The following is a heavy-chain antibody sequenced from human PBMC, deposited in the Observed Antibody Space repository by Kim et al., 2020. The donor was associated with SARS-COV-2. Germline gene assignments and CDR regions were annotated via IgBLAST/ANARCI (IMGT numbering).Heavy chain of an antibody. CDR3: STGMVGPTTFDF. V-gene: IGHV3-23*01. CDR2: INYGGEGT. CDR1: GFTFNSRA. Sequence: GGSLRLSCAASGFTFNSRAMAWVRQAPGKGLEWASSINYGGEGTYYEDSVKGRFTVSRANSKNTLYLQMNSLRADDTAVYYCSTGMVGPTTFDFWGQGTLVTVSA. J-gene: IGHJ4*02. D-gene: IGHD1-26*01.